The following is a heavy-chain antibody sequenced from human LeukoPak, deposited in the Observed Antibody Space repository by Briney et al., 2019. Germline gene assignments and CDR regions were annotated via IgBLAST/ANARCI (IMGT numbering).Heavy chain of an antibody. V-gene: IGHV3-30*02. CDR3: ARAEYQLAAAGYFQH. Sequence: GGSLRLSCAASGFIFNSYGMHGVRQAPGKGLEWVAFIYDGSNNFYADSVKGRFTISRDNAKNSLYLQMNSLRAEDTAVYYCARAEYQLAAAGYFQHWGQGTLVTVSS. J-gene: IGHJ1*01. CDR1: GFIFNSYG. D-gene: IGHD2-2*01. CDR2: IYDGSNN.